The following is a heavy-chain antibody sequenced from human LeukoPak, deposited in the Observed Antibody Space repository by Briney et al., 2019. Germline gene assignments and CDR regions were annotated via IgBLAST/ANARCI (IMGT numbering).Heavy chain of an antibody. CDR1: GFTFSSYW. CDR3: ARVYSSGWYVGDY. J-gene: IGHJ4*02. D-gene: IGHD6-19*01. V-gene: IGHV3-74*01. Sequence: GGSLRLSCAASGFTFSSYWMHWVRQAPGEGLGWVSRINSVGSSTSYADSVKGRFTISRDNAKNTLYLQMNSLRAEDTAVYYCARVYSSGWYVGDYWGQGTVVTVSS. CDR2: INSVGSST.